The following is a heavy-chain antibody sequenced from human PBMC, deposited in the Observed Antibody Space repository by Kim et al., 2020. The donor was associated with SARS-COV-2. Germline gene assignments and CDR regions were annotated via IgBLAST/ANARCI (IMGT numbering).Heavy chain of an antibody. D-gene: IGHD5-18*01. CDR2: INHSGST. CDR1: GGSFSGYY. CDR3: ARVTGDFQH. Sequence: SETLSLTCAVYGGSFSGYYWSWIRQPPGKGLEWIGEINHSGSTNYNPSLKSRVTISVDTSKNQFSLKLSSVTAADTAVYYCARVTGDFQHWGQGTLVTVSS. J-gene: IGHJ1*01. V-gene: IGHV4-34*01.